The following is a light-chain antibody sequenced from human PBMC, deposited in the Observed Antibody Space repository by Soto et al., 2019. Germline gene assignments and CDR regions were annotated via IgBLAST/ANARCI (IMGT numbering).Light chain of an antibody. Sequence: QSALPQPPSASGSPGQSVAISCSGTSSDVGGYNYVSWYQQHPGKAPKLMIYDVNKRPSGVPDRCSGSKSGNTASLTVSGLQAEDEADYYCISYAGSNKPAFGGGTKVTVL. CDR2: DVN. V-gene: IGLV2-8*01. CDR3: ISYAGSNKPA. J-gene: IGLJ2*01. CDR1: SSDVGGYNY.